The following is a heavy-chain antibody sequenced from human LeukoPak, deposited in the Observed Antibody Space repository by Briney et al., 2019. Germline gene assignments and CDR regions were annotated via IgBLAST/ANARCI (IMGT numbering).Heavy chain of an antibody. D-gene: IGHD6-13*01. Sequence: KPSETLSLTCAVYVGSFSGYYWSWIRQPPGKGLEWIGEINHSGSTNYNPSLKSRVTISVDTSKNQFSLKLSSVTAADTAVYYCARRSSSWKSTFDYWGQGTLVTVSS. V-gene: IGHV4-34*01. J-gene: IGHJ4*02. CDR2: INHSGST. CDR3: ARRSSSWKSTFDY. CDR1: VGSFSGYY.